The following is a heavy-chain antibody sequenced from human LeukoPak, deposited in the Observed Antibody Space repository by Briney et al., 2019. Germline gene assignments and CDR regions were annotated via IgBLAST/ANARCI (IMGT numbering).Heavy chain of an antibody. D-gene: IGHD3-3*01. CDR1: GGSITSGGYS. V-gene: IGHV4-30-2*01. CDR3: ARDIDEKLGDDFWSGYYGYYYYMDV. CDR2: INHSGST. Sequence: SETLSLTCAVSGGSITSGGYSWSWIRQPPGKGLEWIGEINHSGSTNYNPSLKSRVTISVDTSKNQFSLKLSSVTAADTAVYYCARDIDEKLGDDFWSGYYGYYYYMDVWGKGTTVTVSS. J-gene: IGHJ6*03.